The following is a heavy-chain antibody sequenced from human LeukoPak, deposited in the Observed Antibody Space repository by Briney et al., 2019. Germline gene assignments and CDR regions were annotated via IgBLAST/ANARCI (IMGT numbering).Heavy chain of an antibody. J-gene: IGHJ6*03. D-gene: IGHD2-21*02. CDR2: IKQDGSEK. V-gene: IGHV3-7*03. CDR1: GFTFSSYW. CDR3: ARSYGDLGYMDV. Sequence: PPGGSLRLTCAASGFTFSSYWMSWVRQAPGKGLEWVANIKQDGSEKYYVDSVKGRFTISRDNAKNSLYLQMNSLRVEDTALYYCARSYGDLGYMDVWGKGTTVTVSS.